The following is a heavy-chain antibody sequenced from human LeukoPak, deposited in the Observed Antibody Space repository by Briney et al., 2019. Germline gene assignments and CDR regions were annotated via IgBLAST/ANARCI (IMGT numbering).Heavy chain of an antibody. Sequence: GGSLRLSCAASGFTFSSYSMNWVRQAPGKGLEWVSYISISSSTIYYADSVKGRFTISRDNAKNSLSLQMNSLRAEDTAVYYCARDPRLGNMDVWGKGTTVTVSS. CDR2: ISISSSTI. CDR1: GFTFSSYS. CDR3: ARDPRLGNMDV. D-gene: IGHD1-26*01. J-gene: IGHJ6*03. V-gene: IGHV3-48*01.